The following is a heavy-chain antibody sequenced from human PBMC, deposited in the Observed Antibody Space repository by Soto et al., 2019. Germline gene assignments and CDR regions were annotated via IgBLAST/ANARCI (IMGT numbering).Heavy chain of an antibody. Sequence: SETLSLTCTVSAGSISSGDYYWSWIRQHPGKSLEWIGYIYYSGSTYYNPSLKSRVTISVDTSKNQFSLKLSSVTTADTAVYYCASHGTSSWFQYFQHWGQGTPVSAPQ. J-gene: IGHJ1*01. CDR1: AGSISSGDYY. CDR3: ASHGTSSWFQYFQH. D-gene: IGHD6-13*01. CDR2: IYYSGST. V-gene: IGHV4-30-4*01.